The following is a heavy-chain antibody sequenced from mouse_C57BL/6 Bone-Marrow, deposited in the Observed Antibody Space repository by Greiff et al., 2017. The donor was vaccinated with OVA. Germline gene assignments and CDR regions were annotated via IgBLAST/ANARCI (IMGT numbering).Heavy chain of an antibody. D-gene: IGHD1-1*01. J-gene: IGHJ1*03. V-gene: IGHV5-17*01. CDR1: GFTFSDYG. CDR2: ISSGSSTI. Sequence: EVMLVESGGGLVKPGGSLKLSCAASGFTFSDYGMHWVRQAPEKGLEWVAYISSGSSTIYYADTVKGRFTISRDNAKNTLFLQMTSLRSEDTAMYYCASENFVYYCGSSVLDWYFDVWGTGTTLTVSS. CDR3: ASENFVYYCGSSVLDWYFDV.